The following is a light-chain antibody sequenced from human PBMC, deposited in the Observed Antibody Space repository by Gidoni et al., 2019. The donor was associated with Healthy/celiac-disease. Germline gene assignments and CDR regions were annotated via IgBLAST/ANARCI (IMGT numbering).Light chain of an antibody. V-gene: IGKV4-1*01. CDR2: WAS. CDR3: QQYYSTPLT. J-gene: IGKJ4*01. Sequence: DIVLTQSPGSLSVSLGERATINRKTSQSVLYSSNNKNYLAWYQQKPGQPPKLLIYWASTRDSGVPDRFSGSGSGTDFTLTISSLQAEDVAVYYCQQYYSTPLTFGGGTKVEIK. CDR1: QSVLYSSNNKNY.